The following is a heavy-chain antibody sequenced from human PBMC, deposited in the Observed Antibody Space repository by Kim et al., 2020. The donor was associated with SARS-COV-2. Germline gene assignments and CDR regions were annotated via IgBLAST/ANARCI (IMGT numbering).Heavy chain of an antibody. D-gene: IGHD3-22*01. J-gene: IGHJ2*01. CDR3: AAGPITSRAYYYDSSVYWYFDL. V-gene: IGHV1-58*02. CDR2: IVVGSGNT. Sequence: SVKVSCKASGFTFTSSAMQWVRQARGQRLEWIGWIVVGSGNTNYAQKFQERVTITRDMSTSTAYMELSSLRSEDTAVYYCAAGPITSRAYYYDSSVYWYFDLWGRGTLVTVSS. CDR1: GFTFTSSA.